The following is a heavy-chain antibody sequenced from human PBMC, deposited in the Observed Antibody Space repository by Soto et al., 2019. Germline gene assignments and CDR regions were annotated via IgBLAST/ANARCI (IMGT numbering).Heavy chain of an antibody. J-gene: IGHJ3*02. D-gene: IGHD3-22*01. Sequence: RGESLKISCKGSGYSFVSQWIAWVRQMPGKGLEWMGIIYPGDSDTRYSPSFQGQVAISADKSISTAYLQWSSLRASDTAMFYCARLRSGYDSRGYSVDGFDIWGRGSMVTVSS. CDR2: IYPGDSDT. CDR1: GYSFVSQW. V-gene: IGHV5-51*01. CDR3: ARLRSGYDSRGYSVDGFDI.